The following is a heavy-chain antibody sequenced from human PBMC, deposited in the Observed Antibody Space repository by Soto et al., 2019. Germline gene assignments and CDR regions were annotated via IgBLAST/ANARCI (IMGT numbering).Heavy chain of an antibody. V-gene: IGHV1-18*01. J-gene: IGHJ4*02. CDR3: ARGRGGYLSSSGHTHNSLDY. Sequence: QVHLVQSGSEVKTAGAAVKVSCKASGYTFSDYGVSWVRQAPGQGLEWMGWINVYSGTTNYLPKSQGRVTMTTDTSTSTLYMELRDLSSEDTAVYYCARGRGGYLSSSGHTHNSLDYWGQGTLVTVSS. D-gene: IGHD3-22*01. CDR1: GYTFSDYG. CDR2: INVYSGTT.